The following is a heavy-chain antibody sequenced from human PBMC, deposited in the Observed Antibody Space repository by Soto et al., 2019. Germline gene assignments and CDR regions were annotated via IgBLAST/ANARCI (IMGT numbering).Heavy chain of an antibody. CDR2: IYHNGRT. CDR1: GDAISSYY. CDR3: ARHRPEYSRYSAFDY. J-gene: IGHJ4*02. Sequence: PSETLSLTCNVSGDAISSYYWSWIRQSPGKGLEWIAYIYHNGRTNFNPSLKSRVTISVDTAKNQVSLKLTSVSVADTAVYFCARHRPEYSRYSAFDYWGQGTLVTVSS. V-gene: IGHV4-59*08. D-gene: IGHD3-22*01.